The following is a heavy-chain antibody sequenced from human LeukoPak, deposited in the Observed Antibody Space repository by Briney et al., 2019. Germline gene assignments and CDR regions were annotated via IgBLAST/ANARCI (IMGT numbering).Heavy chain of an antibody. CDR2: IWYDGSNK. J-gene: IGHJ4*02. V-gene: IGHV3-30*02. D-gene: IGHD2-2*01. Sequence: GGSLRLSCAASGFTFSSYGMHWVRQAPGKGLEWVAVIWYDGSNKYYAESVKGRFTISRDNSKSTLYLQMSSLRVEDTAVYYCVKDCCCSSTSCYRGGPAFDYWGQGTLVTVSS. CDR3: VKDCCCSSTSCYRGGPAFDY. CDR1: GFTFSSYG.